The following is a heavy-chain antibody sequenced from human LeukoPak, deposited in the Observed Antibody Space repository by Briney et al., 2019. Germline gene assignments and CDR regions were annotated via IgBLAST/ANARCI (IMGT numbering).Heavy chain of an antibody. J-gene: IGHJ4*02. CDR2: VYETGGT. V-gene: IGHV4-59*01. D-gene: IGHD1-1*01. CDR3: ARDADNWNDGYYYFNI. Sequence: SETLSLTCSVSGGSISGYYWSWIRQTPGKGLEWIAYVYETGGTNYNPSLRSRVTISVDTSKNQFSLKLSSVTAADTAVYYCARDADNWNDGYYYFNIWGQGTLVTVSS. CDR1: GGSISGYY.